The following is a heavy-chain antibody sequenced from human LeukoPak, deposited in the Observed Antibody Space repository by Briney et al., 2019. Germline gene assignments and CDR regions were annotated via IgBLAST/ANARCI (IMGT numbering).Heavy chain of an antibody. J-gene: IGHJ6*03. V-gene: IGHV4-39*01. CDR2: IYYSGST. Sequence: SEALSLTCTVSGGSISSSSYYWGWIRQPPGKGLEWIGSIYYSGSTYYNPSLKSRVTISVDTSKNQFSLKLSSVTAADTAVYYCARGYYYYYYMNVWGKGTTVTVSS. CDR1: GGSISSSSYY. CDR3: ARGYYYYYYMNV.